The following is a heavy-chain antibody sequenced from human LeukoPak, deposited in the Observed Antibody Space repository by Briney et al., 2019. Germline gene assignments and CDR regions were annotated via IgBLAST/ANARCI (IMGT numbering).Heavy chain of an antibody. D-gene: IGHD4-23*01. CDR2: IKQDGSEK. CDR1: GLTFSSYG. Sequence: GGSLRLSCAASGLTFSSYGMTWVRQAPGKGLEWVANIKQDGSEKYYVDSVKGRFTISRDNAKNSLYLQMNSLRAEDTAVYYCARDRWYPHDYWGQGTLVTVSS. V-gene: IGHV3-7*01. J-gene: IGHJ4*02. CDR3: ARDRWYPHDY.